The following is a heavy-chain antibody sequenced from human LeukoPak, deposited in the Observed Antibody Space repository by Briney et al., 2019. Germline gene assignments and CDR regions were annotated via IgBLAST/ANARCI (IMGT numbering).Heavy chain of an antibody. CDR3: AKDKTYYYGSGSPGSDY. J-gene: IGHJ4*02. V-gene: IGHV3-23*01. CDR2: ISNNGGYT. CDR1: GFTFSSSA. D-gene: IGHD3-10*01. Sequence: PGGSLRLSCAASGFTFSSSAMSWVRQAPGKGLEWVSAISNNGGYTYYADSVQGRFTISRDNSKSTLCLQMNSLRAEDTAVYYCAKDKTYYYGSGSPGSDYWGQGTLVTVSS.